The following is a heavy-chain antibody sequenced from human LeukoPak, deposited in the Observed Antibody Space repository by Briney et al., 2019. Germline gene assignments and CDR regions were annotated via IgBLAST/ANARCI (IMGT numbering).Heavy chain of an antibody. D-gene: IGHD3-22*01. CDR1: GYTFTSYA. CDR3: ASCLYDSSGYYCGAFDY. J-gene: IGHJ4*02. CDR2: INTNTGNP. Sequence: ASVKVSCKASGYTFTSYAMNWVRQAPGQGLEWMGWINTNTGNPTYAQGFTGRFVFSLDTSVSTAYLQISSLKAEDTAVYYCASCLYDSSGYYCGAFDYWGQGTLVTVSS. V-gene: IGHV7-4-1*02.